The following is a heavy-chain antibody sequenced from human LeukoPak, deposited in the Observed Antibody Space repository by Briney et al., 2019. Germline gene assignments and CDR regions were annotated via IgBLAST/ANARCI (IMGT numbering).Heavy chain of an antibody. CDR1: GYTFTGYY. Sequence: ASVKVSCKASGYTFTGYYMHWVRQAPGQGLEWMGWINPNSGGTNYAQKFQGRVTMTRDTSISTAYMELRRLRSDDTAVYYCARDRGLVVAATWWFDPWGQGTLVTVSS. J-gene: IGHJ5*02. V-gene: IGHV1-2*02. CDR2: INPNSGGT. CDR3: ARDRGLVVAATWWFDP. D-gene: IGHD2-15*01.